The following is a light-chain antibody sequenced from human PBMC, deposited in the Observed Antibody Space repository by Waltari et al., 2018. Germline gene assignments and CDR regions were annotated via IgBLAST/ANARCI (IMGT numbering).Light chain of an antibody. Sequence: SSELTQDPAVSVALVQTVRITCHGDSLRSYYASWYQQKPGQAPVLVIYGKNNRPSGIPDRFSGSSSGNTASLTITGAQAEDEADYYCNSRDSSGNLVVFGGGTKLTVL. CDR3: NSRDSSGNLVV. V-gene: IGLV3-19*01. J-gene: IGLJ2*01. CDR1: SLRSYY. CDR2: GKN.